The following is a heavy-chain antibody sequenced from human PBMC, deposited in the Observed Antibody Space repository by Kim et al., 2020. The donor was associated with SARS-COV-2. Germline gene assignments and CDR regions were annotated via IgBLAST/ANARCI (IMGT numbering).Heavy chain of an antibody. D-gene: IGHD5-12*01. CDR2: IIPILGIA. CDR3: ARDLRWLQRDYYYGMDV. CDR1: GGTFSSYT. V-gene: IGHV1-69*04. J-gene: IGHJ6*02. Sequence: SVKVSCKASGGTFSSYTISWVRQAPGQGLEWMGRIIPILGIANYAQKFQGRVTITADKSTSTAYMELSSLRSEDTAVYYCARDLRWLQRDYYYGMDVWGQGTTVTVSS.